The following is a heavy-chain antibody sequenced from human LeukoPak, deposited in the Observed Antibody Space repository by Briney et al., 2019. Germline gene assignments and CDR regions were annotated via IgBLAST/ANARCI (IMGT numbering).Heavy chain of an antibody. Sequence: SETLSLTCTVSSGSISTSNYYWGWVRQPPGKALEWIGNIFYSGSTYYSPSLKSRVTISLDTSKNQFSLKLSSVTAADTAVYYCARDRMGSGWYFGAFDIWGQGTMVTVSS. V-gene: IGHV4-39*07. CDR2: IFYSGST. CDR1: SGSISTSNYY. J-gene: IGHJ3*02. D-gene: IGHD6-19*01. CDR3: ARDRMGSGWYFGAFDI.